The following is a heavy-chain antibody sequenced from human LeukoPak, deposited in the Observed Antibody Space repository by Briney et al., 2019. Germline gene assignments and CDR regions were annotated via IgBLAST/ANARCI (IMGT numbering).Heavy chain of an antibody. J-gene: IGHJ3*02. CDR2: ISSNGGST. CDR3: ARGLKMTTTRGPFDI. D-gene: IGHD1-14*01. Sequence: GGSLRLSCAASGFTFSSYAMHWVREAPGKGLENVSAISSNGGSTYSANSVKGRFTISRDNTKNTLYLQMGSLRAEDMAVYYCARGLKMTTTRGPFDIWGQGTMVTVSP. CDR1: GFTFSSYA. V-gene: IGHV3-64*01.